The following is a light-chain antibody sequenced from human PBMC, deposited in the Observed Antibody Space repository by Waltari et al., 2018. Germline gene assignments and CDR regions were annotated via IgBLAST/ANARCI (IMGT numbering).Light chain of an antibody. J-gene: IGLJ3*02. Sequence: QAVFTQEPPLTVSPGGTVPLTCGSSTGPVTTDHFPYWFQQKPGQAPRALIYDGTNRQSWTPARFSGSLVGGKAALTLSGAQPEDETVYYCLLSYAGARVFGGGTKLTVL. CDR3: LLSYAGARV. CDR1: TGPVTTDHF. V-gene: IGLV7-46*01. CDR2: DGT.